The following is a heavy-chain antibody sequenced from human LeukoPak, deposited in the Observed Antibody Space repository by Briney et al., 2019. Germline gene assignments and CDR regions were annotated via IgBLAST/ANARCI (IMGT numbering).Heavy chain of an antibody. CDR3: ARRSGSGYAISGFDY. CDR2: IYPGDSDT. Sequence: GESLKISCKGSGYSFTSYWIGWVRQMPGKGLEWMGIIYPGDSDTRYSPSFQGQVTISADKSISTAYLQWSSLKASDTAMYYYARRSGSGYAISGFDYWGQGTLVTVSS. J-gene: IGHJ4*02. V-gene: IGHV5-51*01. D-gene: IGHD3-22*01. CDR1: GYSFTSYW.